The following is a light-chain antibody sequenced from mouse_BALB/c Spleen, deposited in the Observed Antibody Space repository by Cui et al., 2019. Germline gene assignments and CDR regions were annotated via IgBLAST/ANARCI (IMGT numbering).Light chain of an antibody. J-gene: IGKJ1*01. V-gene: IGKV16-104*01. CDR2: SGS. CDR3: QQHNEYPWT. Sequence: VQITQSPSYLAASPGETITTNCRASKSISKYLAWYQEKPGKTNKLLIYSGSTLQSRITSRFSGSGSGTDFTLTISSLEPEDFAMYYCQQHNEYPWTFGGGTKLEIK. CDR1: KSISKY.